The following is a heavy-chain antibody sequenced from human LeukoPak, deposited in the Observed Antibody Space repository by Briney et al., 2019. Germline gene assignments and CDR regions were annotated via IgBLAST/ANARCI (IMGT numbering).Heavy chain of an antibody. CDR2: ISYDGSNK. D-gene: IGHD3-10*01. J-gene: IGHJ4*02. CDR3: ARGFDTMVRGVIPFDY. CDR1: GFTFSSYA. Sequence: GSLRLSCAASGFTFSSYAMHWVRQAPGKGLEWVAVISYDGSNKYYADSVKGRFTISRDNSKNTLYLQMNSLRSDDTAVYYCARGFDTMVRGVIPFDYWGQGTLVTVSS. V-gene: IGHV3-30*04.